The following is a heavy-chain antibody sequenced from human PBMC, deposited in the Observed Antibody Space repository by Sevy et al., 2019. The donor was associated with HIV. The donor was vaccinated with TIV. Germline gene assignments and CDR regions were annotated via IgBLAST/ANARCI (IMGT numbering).Heavy chain of an antibody. CDR2: FDPEDGET. V-gene: IGHV1-24*01. D-gene: IGHD3-22*01. Sequence: ASVKVSCKVSGYIFTELSMHWVRQAPGKGLEWMGGFDPEDGETIYAQKFQGRVTMTEDTSTDTAYMDLSSLRSEDTAVYYCATDSVLLKGRYYDSSGYYLHYWGQGPLVTVSS. CDR3: ATDSVLLKGRYYDSSGYYLHY. J-gene: IGHJ4*02. CDR1: GYIFTELS.